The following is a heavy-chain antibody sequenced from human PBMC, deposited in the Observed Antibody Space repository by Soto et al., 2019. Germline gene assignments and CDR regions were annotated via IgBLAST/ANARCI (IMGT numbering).Heavy chain of an antibody. D-gene: IGHD3-22*01. CDR2: IYYSGST. CDR1: GGSISSYY. J-gene: IGHJ4*02. V-gene: IGHV4-59*01. CDR3: ARIEYYYDSSGKFDY. Sequence: PSETLSLTCTVSGGSISSYYWSWIRQPPGKGLEWIGYIYYSGSTNYNPSLKSRVTISVDTSKNQFSLKLSSVTAADTAVYYCARIEYYYDSSGKFDYWGQGTLVTVSS.